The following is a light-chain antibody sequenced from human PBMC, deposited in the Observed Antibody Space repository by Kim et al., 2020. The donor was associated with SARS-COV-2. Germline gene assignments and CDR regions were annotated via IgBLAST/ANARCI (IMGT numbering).Light chain of an antibody. J-gene: IGLJ3*02. V-gene: IGLV1-44*01. CDR1: RSNIGSKT. CDR3: AAWDDSLNGFRV. CDR2: SNE. Sequence: RVTRSCSGSRSNIGSKTVNWYQQLPGTAPKLLIYSNEQRPAGVPDRFAGSKSGTSASLAISGLQSEDEADYYCAAWDDSLNGFRVFGGGTKLTVL.